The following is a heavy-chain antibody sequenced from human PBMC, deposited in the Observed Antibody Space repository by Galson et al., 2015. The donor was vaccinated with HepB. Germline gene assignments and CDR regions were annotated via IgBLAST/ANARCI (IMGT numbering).Heavy chain of an antibody. Sequence: SVKVSCKASGYSFSNYGLSWIRQAPGPGLEWMGWFSGYDGSTNYAQRFQGRVTMTADASTGTAYLELRNLRSDDTAVYYCARQYCTRGSCDQLEYWGQGTLVTISS. CDR1: GYSFSNYG. V-gene: IGHV1-18*01. D-gene: IGHD2-8*01. CDR2: FSGYDGST. J-gene: IGHJ4*02. CDR3: ARQYCTRGSCDQLEY.